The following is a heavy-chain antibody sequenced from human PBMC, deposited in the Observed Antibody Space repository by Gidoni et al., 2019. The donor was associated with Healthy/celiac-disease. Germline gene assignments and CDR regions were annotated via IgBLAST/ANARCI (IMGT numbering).Heavy chain of an antibody. CDR3: ASGGYSSSRSPFDY. Sequence: KGLEWVAFIWYDGSNKYYADSVKGRFTISRDNSKNTLYLQMNSLRAEDTAVYYCASGGYSSSRSPFDYWGQGTLVTVSS. CDR2: IWYDGSNK. V-gene: IGHV3-33*01. J-gene: IGHJ4*02. D-gene: IGHD6-13*01.